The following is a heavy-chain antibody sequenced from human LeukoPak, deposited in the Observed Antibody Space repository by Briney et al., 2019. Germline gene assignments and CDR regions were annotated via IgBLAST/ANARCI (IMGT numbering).Heavy chain of an antibody. D-gene: IGHD5-18*01. V-gene: IGHV3-21*01. Sequence: GGSLRLSCAASRFTFSSYSMNWVRQAPGKGLEWVSSISTSSSYIYYADSVKGRFTISRDNAKKSVYLQVNSLRAEDTAVYYCTRCRYTYGCFDSWGQGTVVTVSS. CDR2: ISTSSSYI. CDR1: RFTFSSYS. CDR3: TRCRYTYGCFDS. J-gene: IGHJ4*02.